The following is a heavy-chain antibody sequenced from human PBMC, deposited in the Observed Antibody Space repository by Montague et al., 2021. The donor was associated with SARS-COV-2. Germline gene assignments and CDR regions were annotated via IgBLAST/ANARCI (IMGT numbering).Heavy chain of an antibody. D-gene: IGHD5-18*01. CDR3: ARTEIQVWSRRWFDP. CDR1: GGSISSSSYY. Sequence: SETRSLTCTVSGGSISSSSYYWGWIRQPPGKGLEWIGSIYYSGSTYYXPSLKSRVTISVDTSKNQFSLKLSSVTAADTAVYYCARTEIQVWSRRWFDPWGQGTLVTVSS. V-gene: IGHV4-39*01. CDR2: IYYSGST. J-gene: IGHJ5*02.